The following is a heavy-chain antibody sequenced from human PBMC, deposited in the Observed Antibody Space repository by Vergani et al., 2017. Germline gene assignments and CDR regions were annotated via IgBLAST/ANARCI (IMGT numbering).Heavy chain of an antibody. V-gene: IGHV1-2*02. CDR1: GYTFTGYY. CDR2: INPNSGGT. CDR3: ARDLAAAAGTDAFDI. D-gene: IGHD6-13*01. Sequence: QVQLVQSGAEVKKPGASVKVSCKASGYTFTGYYMHWVRQAPGQGLEWMGWINPNSGGTNYAQKFQGRVTMTRDTSISTAYMELSRLRSDDTAVYYCARDLAAAAGTDAFDIWGQGTMVTVSS. J-gene: IGHJ3*02.